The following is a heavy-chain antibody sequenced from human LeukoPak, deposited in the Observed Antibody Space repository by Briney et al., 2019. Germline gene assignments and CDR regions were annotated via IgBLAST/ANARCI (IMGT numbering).Heavy chain of an antibody. J-gene: IGHJ4*02. Sequence: GGSLRLSCAASGFTFDDYAMHWVRQAPGKGLEWVSGISWNSGSTYYADSVKGRFTISRDNSKNTLYLQMNSLRAEDTAVYYCAKAGSIRFDYWGQGTPVTVSS. CDR1: GFTFDDYA. CDR3: AKAGSIRFDY. V-gene: IGHV3-23*01. D-gene: IGHD1-26*01. CDR2: ISWNSGST.